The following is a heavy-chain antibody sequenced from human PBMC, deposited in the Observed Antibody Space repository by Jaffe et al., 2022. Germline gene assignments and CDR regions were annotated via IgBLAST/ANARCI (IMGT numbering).Heavy chain of an antibody. V-gene: IGHV1-46*01. J-gene: IGHJ4*02. Sequence: QVQLVQSGAEVKKPGASVKVSCKASGYTFASYYMHWVRQAPGQGLEWMGIINPSGVSTTYAQKFQGRVTMTRDTSTSTVYMELSSLRSEDTAVYYCASDPNWNGYFDFWGQGTLVTVSS. D-gene: IGHD1-1*01. CDR3: ASDPNWNGYFDF. CDR1: GYTFASYY. CDR2: INPSGVST.